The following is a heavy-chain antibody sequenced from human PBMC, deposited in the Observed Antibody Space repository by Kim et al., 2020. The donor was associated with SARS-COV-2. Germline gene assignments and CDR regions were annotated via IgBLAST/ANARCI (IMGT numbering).Heavy chain of an antibody. Sequence: STSYADSVKGRFTISRDNSKNTLYLQMSSLRAEDTAVYYCGRDGTNWFDPWGQGTLVTVSS. D-gene: IGHD1-1*01. J-gene: IGHJ5*02. CDR2: ST. CDR3: GRDGTNWFDP. V-gene: IGHV3-64D*06.